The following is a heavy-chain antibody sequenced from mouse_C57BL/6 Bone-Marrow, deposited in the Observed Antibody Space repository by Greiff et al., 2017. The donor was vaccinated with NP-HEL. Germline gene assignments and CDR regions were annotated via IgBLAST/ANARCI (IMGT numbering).Heavy chain of an antibody. CDR2: IYPGDGDT. CDR3: ARSDYYYGSSLDY. J-gene: IGHJ2*01. D-gene: IGHD1-1*01. CDR1: GYAFSSSW. Sequence: LVESGPELVKPGASVKISCKASGYAFSSSWMNWVKQRPGKGLEWIGRIYPGDGDTNYNGKFKGKATLTADKSSSTAYMQLSSLTSEDSAVYFCARSDYYYGSSLDYWGQGTTLTVSS. V-gene: IGHV1-82*01.